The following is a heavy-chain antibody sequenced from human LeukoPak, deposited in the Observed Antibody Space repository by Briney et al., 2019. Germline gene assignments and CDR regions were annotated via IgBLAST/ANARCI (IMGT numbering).Heavy chain of an antibody. D-gene: IGHD3-10*01. CDR1: GFAFNTYA. Sequence: PGGSLRLSCAASGFAFNTYAMHWVRQAPGKGLEGVTLIWHDGSHKFYIDSVRGRFTISRDNSRNTVYLQMNGLRAEDTAVYYCAREIFGPGSYPDYWGQGTLVTVSS. J-gene: IGHJ4*02. CDR3: AREIFGPGSYPDY. CDR2: IWHDGSHK. V-gene: IGHV3-33*01.